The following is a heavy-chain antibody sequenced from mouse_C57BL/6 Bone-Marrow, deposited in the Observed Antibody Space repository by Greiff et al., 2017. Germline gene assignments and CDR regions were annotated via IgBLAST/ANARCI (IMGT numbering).Heavy chain of an antibody. CDR1: GFTFSDYG. CDR2: ISSGSSTI. V-gene: IGHV5-17*01. D-gene: IGHD1-1*01. Sequence: DVKLVESGGGLVKPGGSLKLSCAASGFTFSDYGMHWVRQAPEKGLEWVAYISSGSSTIYYADTVKGRFTLSRDNAKNTLFLQMTRLRAEDTAMYYCAREDYGSSPFAYWGQGTLVTVSA. J-gene: IGHJ3*01. CDR3: AREDYGSSPFAY.